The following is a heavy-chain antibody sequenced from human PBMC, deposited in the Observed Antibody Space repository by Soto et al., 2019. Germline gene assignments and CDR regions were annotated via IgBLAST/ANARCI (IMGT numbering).Heavy chain of an antibody. Sequence: PGASVKVSCKASGYTFTVYYMHWVRQAPGQGLEWMGWINPNSGGTNYAQKFQGRVTMTRDTSISTAYMELSRLRSDDTAVYYCARETPTLRFRRGNWFDPWGQGTLVTVSS. J-gene: IGHJ5*02. CDR1: GYTFTVYY. CDR3: ARETPTLRFRRGNWFDP. CDR2: INPNSGGT. V-gene: IGHV1-2*02.